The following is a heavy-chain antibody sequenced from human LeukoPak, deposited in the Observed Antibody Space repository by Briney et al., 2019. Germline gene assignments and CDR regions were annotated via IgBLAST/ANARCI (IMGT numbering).Heavy chain of an antibody. Sequence: ASVKVSCKASGYTFTSYYMHWVRQAPGQGLEWMGIINPSGGSTSYAQKFQGRVTMTRNTSISTAYMELSSLRSEDTAVYYCASLPRFRFMVRGVIGGFDPWGQGTLVTVSS. J-gene: IGHJ5*02. CDR2: INPSGGST. CDR1: GYTFTSYY. V-gene: IGHV1-46*01. D-gene: IGHD3-10*01. CDR3: ASLPRFRFMVRGVIGGFDP.